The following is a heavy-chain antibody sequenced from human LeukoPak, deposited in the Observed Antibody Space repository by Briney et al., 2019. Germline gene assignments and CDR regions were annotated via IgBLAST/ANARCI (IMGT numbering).Heavy chain of an antibody. V-gene: IGHV4-59*01. J-gene: IGHJ4*02. CDR1: GGSIDTYY. D-gene: IGHD1-26*01. Sequence: SXTLSXXCTVSGGSIDTYYWNWIRQPPGKGLEWIGYVFHTGSTNYNPSLKSRVTISVDTSKNQFSLTLSSVTAADTAVYYCVRDRGSQPFIDYWGQGTLVTVSS. CDR3: VRDRGSQPFIDY. CDR2: VFHTGST.